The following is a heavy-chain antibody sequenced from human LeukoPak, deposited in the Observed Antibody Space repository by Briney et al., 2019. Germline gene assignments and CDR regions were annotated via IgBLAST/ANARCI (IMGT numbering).Heavy chain of an antibody. CDR3: ARDGFGTGSN. CDR1: GGSIRSSYYY. D-gene: IGHD3-16*01. J-gene: IGHJ4*02. Sequence: PSETLSLTCTVSGGSIRSSYYYWGWIRQPPGKGLEWVANIKQDGSEKDYVDSVKGRFIISRDNAKNSLYLQMNTLRADDTAVYYCARDGFGTGSNWGQGTLVTVSS. CDR2: IKQDGSEK. V-gene: IGHV3-7*03.